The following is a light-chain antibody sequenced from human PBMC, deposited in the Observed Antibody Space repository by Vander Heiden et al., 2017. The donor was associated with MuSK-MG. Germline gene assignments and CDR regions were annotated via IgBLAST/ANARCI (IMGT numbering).Light chain of an antibody. V-gene: IGKV3-11*01. CDR2: DAS. J-gene: IGKJ4*01. Sequence: EIVLTQSPATLSLSPGERATLSCRASQSVSSYLAWYQQKPGQAPRLLIYDASNRATGIPARFSGSGSGTDFTLTINRLESEDFAVYYCQQHNNWPLTFGGGTKVEIK. CDR3: QQHNNWPLT. CDR1: QSVSSY.